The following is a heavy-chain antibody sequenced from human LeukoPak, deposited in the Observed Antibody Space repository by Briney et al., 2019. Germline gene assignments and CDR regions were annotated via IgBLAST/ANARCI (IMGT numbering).Heavy chain of an antibody. CDR3: ARDKDTSGWRDAFDI. Sequence: GASVKVSCKASGGTFSSYAISWVRQAPGQGLEWMGGTIPMFGTAHYAQKFQGRVTIIADESTSTAYMELSSLRSEDTAVYYCARDKDTSGWRDAFDIWGQGTMVIVSS. CDR1: GGTFSSYA. CDR2: TIPMFGTA. V-gene: IGHV1-69*13. J-gene: IGHJ3*02. D-gene: IGHD6-19*01.